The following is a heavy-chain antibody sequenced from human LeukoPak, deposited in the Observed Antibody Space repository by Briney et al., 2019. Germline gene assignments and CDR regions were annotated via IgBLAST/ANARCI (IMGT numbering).Heavy chain of an antibody. CDR1: GFTFDDYA. V-gene: IGHV3-43D*03. CDR3: AKAFSETAYYMDV. Sequence: GGSLRLSCAASGFTFDDYAMHWVRQAPGKGLEWVSLISWDGGSTYYADSVKGRFTISRDNSKNSLYLQVNSLRAEDTALYYCAKAFSETAYYMDVWGKGTTVTVSS. CDR2: ISWDGGST. J-gene: IGHJ6*03. D-gene: IGHD1-14*01.